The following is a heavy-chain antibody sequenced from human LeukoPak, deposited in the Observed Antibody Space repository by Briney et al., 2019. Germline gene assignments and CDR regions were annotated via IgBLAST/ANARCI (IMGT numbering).Heavy chain of an antibody. D-gene: IGHD7-27*01. CDR2: ISGTGGST. CDR3: AKAGSNWGYFDY. V-gene: IGHV3-23*01. Sequence: GGSLRLSCAASGFTFSYYAMSWVRQAPGKGLEWVSAISGTGGSTHYADSVKGRFTISRDNSKNTLYLQMNSLRAEDTAVYYCAKAGSNWGYFDYWGRGTLVTVSS. CDR1: GFTFSYYA. J-gene: IGHJ4*02.